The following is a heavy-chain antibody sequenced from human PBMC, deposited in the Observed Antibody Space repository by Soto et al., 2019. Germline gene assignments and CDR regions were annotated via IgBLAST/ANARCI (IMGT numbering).Heavy chain of an antibody. V-gene: IGHV4-39*01. CDR3: VRGYSYGYKKYYFDY. CDR2: IYNRGNT. J-gene: IGHJ4*02. Sequence: SETLSLTCSVSGDSINSDKYYWGWIRQPPGKGLEWIGSIYNRGNTYYNPSLQTRVTISLDKSKNSLYLQMNSLRAEDTAVYYCVRGYSYGYKKYYFDYWGQGTLVTVSS. CDR1: GDSINSDKYY. D-gene: IGHD5-18*01.